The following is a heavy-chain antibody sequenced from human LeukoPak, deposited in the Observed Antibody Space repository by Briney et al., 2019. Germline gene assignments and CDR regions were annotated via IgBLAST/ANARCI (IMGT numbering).Heavy chain of an antibody. Sequence: GGSLRLSCAASGFTFSSYGMHWVRQAPGKGLEWVAFIRYDGSNKYYADSVKGRFTISRDNSKNTLHLQMNSLRAEDTAVYYCAKDSSSWYSRASGYWGQGTLVTVSS. D-gene: IGHD6-13*01. CDR1: GFTFSSYG. V-gene: IGHV3-30*02. CDR2: IRYDGSNK. CDR3: AKDSSSWYSRASGY. J-gene: IGHJ4*02.